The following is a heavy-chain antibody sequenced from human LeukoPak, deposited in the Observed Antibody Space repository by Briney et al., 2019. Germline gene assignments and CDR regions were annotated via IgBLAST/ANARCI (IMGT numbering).Heavy chain of an antibody. CDR3: AELGITMIGGV. J-gene: IGHJ6*04. D-gene: IGHD3-10*02. CDR1: GFTFSSYD. CDR2: ISSSGSTI. Sequence: PGGSLSLSCAAAGFTFSSYDMNWVRQAAGKGLEWVSYISSSGSTIYYADSVKGRFTISRDNAKNSLYLQMNSLRAEDTAVYYCAELGITMIGGVWGKGTTVTISS. V-gene: IGHV3-48*03.